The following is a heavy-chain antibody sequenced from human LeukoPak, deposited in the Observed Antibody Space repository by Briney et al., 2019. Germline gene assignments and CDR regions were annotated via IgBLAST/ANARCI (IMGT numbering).Heavy chain of an antibody. V-gene: IGHV3-7*03. D-gene: IGHD6-13*01. CDR3: ARLGSSSWTFDY. CDR2: IKEDGSEK. J-gene: IGHJ4*02. CDR1: GFSFSSDR. Sequence: GGCLRLSCAAPGFSFSSDRMSWGRHAPRRRLGWVANIKEDGSEKYYVDSVKGRFTITRDNAKNSLYLQMNSLRAEDTAVYYCARLGSSSWTFDYWGQGTLVTVSS.